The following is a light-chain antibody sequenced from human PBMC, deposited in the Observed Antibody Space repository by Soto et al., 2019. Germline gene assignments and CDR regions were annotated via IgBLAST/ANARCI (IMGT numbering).Light chain of an antibody. Sequence: SYALTQPPSVSVAPGQTASITCGGNNIGRRSVHWYQQKPGQAPVLVVYDDRDRPSGIPERFSGSNSGNTATLTISRVEAGDEADYYCQVWDSSSDHPGVFGTGTKVTVL. CDR1: NIGRRS. CDR3: QVWDSSSDHPGV. J-gene: IGLJ1*01. V-gene: IGLV3-21*02. CDR2: DDR.